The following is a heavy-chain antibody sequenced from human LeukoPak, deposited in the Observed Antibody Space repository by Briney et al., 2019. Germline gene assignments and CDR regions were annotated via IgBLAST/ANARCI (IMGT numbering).Heavy chain of an antibody. CDR1: GYTFTSYY. J-gene: IGHJ4*02. CDR2: INPSGGST. D-gene: IGHD2-2*02. Sequence: GASVKVSCKASGYTFTSYYMHWVRQAPGQGLEWMGIINPSGGSTSYAQKFQGRATMTRDMSTSTVYMELSSLRSEDTAVYYCASWSSRPYMGFDYWGQGTLVTVSS. V-gene: IGHV1-46*01. CDR3: ASWSSRPYMGFDY.